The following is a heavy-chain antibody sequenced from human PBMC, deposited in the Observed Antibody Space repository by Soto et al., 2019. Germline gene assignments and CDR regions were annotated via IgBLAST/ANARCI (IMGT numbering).Heavy chain of an antibody. D-gene: IGHD3-22*01. Sequence: RRLSCAASGFTFSSYGMHWVRQAPDKGLEWVAVISYDGSNKYYADSVKGRFTISRDNSKNTLYLQMNSLRAEDTAVYYCAKGRPNYYDSSGYPVWGQGTLGTVSS. J-gene: IGHJ4*02. CDR1: GFTFSSYG. CDR2: ISYDGSNK. CDR3: AKGRPNYYDSSGYPV. V-gene: IGHV3-30*18.